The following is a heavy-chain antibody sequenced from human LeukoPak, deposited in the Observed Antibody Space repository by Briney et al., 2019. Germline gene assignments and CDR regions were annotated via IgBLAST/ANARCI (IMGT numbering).Heavy chain of an antibody. V-gene: IGHV4-39*07. CDR2: MCYSGNT. Sequence: PSETLSLTCTSSGDSISSSTYYWGWIRQPPGKGLEWIGSMCYSGNTYYNPSLKSRVTISVDTSKNQFSLKLSSVTAAGTAVYYCARASVTYYYYYYMDVWGKGTTVTVSS. J-gene: IGHJ6*03. D-gene: IGHD4-11*01. CDR3: ARASVTYYYYYYMDV. CDR1: GDSISSSTYY.